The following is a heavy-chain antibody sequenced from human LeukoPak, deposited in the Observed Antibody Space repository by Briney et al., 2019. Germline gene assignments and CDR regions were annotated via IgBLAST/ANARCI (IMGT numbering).Heavy chain of an antibody. J-gene: IGHJ4*02. CDR1: GGSISSYY. V-gene: IGHV4-59*01. D-gene: IGHD6-13*01. CDR2: IYYSGST. CDR3: ATGRAAAAIEGGYYFDY. Sequence: SETLSLTCTVSGGSISSYYWSWIRQPPGKGLEWIGYIYYSGSTNYNPSLKSRVTISVDTSKNQLSLKLSSVTAADTAVYYCATGRAAAAIEGGYYFDYWGQGTLVTVSS.